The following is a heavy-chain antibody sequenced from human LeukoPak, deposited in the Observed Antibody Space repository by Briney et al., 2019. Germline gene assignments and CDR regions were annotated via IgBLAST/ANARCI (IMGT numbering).Heavy chain of an antibody. J-gene: IGHJ4*02. CDR2: ISNIGGST. D-gene: IGHD3-22*01. CDR1: GFTFSSYA. Sequence: QSGGSLRLSCAASGFTFSSYAMSWVRQAPGKGLEWVSGISNIGGSTYYADFVKGRFTISRDNSKNTLYLQMNSLRAEDTAVYYCARGRNYYYDSSGYADYWGQGTLVTVSS. CDR3: ARGRNYYYDSSGYADY. V-gene: IGHV3-23*01.